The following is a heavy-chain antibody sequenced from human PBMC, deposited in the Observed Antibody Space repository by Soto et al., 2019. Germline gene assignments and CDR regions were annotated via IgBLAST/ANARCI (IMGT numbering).Heavy chain of an antibody. CDR1: GGSISSSSYY. D-gene: IGHD6-13*01. Sequence: SETLSLTCTVSGGSISSSSYYWGWIRQPPGKGLEWIGSIYYSGSTYYNPSLKSRVTISVDTSKNQFSLKLSSVTAADTAVYYRERIRGERIAAVDHWGQGTLVTVSS. CDR2: IYYSGST. CDR3: ERIRGERIAAVDH. V-gene: IGHV4-39*01. J-gene: IGHJ4*02.